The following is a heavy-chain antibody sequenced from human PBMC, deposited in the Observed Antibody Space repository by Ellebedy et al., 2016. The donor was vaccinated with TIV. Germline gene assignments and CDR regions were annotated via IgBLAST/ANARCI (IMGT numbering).Heavy chain of an antibody. CDR2: IYYSGET. CDR3: ARLRVGASMPTDY. V-gene: IGHV4-31*03. Sequence: MPSETLSLTCSVSGGSINSRGYSWDWIRQHPGKGLEWIGSIYYSGETFYNPSLKSRATVSSEKSMNRFSLRLTSVTAADTAVYYCARLRVGASMPTDYWGPGTLVTVSS. J-gene: IGHJ4*01. D-gene: IGHD1-26*01. CDR1: GGSINSRGYS.